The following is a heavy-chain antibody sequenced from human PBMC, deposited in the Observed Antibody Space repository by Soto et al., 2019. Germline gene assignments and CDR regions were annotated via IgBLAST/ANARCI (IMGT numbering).Heavy chain of an antibody. CDR2: ISGSGGGT. Sequence: EVRLLESGGGLVQPGGSLRLYCAASGFTFSSYAMSWVRQAPWKGLEWVSTISGSGGGTYYADSMKGRFTISRDNSKNTLYLQMYSLRVEDTAVYYCARESDHWGQGTLVTVSS. J-gene: IGHJ4*02. V-gene: IGHV3-23*01. CDR3: ARESDH. CDR1: GFTFSSYA.